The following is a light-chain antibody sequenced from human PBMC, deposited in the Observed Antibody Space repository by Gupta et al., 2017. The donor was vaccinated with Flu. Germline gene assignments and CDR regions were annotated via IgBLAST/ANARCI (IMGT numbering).Light chain of an antibody. Sequence: QLVLTQSPSASASLGASVELTCALSSGHSSYAIAWHQQQPEKGPRYLMKINSDGSHSKGDGIPDRFSGSSSGAERYLTISSLQSEDEADYYCQTWGTGTHVVFGGGTKLTVL. V-gene: IGLV4-69*01. J-gene: IGLJ2*01. CDR3: QTWGTGTHVV. CDR2: INSDGSH. CDR1: SGHSSYA.